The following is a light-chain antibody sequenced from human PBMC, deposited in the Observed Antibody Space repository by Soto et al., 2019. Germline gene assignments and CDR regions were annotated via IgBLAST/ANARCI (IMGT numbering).Light chain of an antibody. V-gene: IGLV2-8*01. CDR1: SSDIGGYNY. CDR2: EVN. J-gene: IGLJ3*02. CDR3: TALVGRNKLL. Sequence: QSALTQPPSASGSPGQSVTISCTGTSSDIGGYNYVSWYRQHPGKAPKLMIFEVNKRPSGVPDRFSGSKFGNTASLTVSGLQTEDEADYYCTALVGRNKLLFGGGTKLTVL.